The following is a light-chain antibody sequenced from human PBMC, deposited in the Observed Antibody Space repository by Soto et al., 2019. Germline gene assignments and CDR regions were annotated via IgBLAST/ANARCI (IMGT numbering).Light chain of an antibody. J-gene: IGLJ1*01. Sequence: SVLTQPASVSGSPGQSITISCTGTSSHVGSYTYVSWYQQHPGKAPKLMIYDSSNRPSGVSNRFSGSKSGNTASLTISGLQADDEADYYCSSYTSSSRYVFGTGTKVTVL. CDR2: DSS. V-gene: IGLV2-14*03. CDR1: SSHVGSYTY. CDR3: SSYTSSSRYV.